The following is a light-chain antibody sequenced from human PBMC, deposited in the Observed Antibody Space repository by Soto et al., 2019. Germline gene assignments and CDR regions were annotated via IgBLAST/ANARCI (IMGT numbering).Light chain of an antibody. CDR1: QSFSSTF. CDR3: RQYASSVT. J-gene: IGKJ1*01. V-gene: IGKV3-20*01. Sequence: EILLTQSPDSLSLSPGDRATLSCRASQSFSSTFFAWYQQKPGQAPRLLIYGASSRATGIPDRFSGSGSGTDFTLTISRLEPEDFAVYYRRQYASSVTFGQGTKVEIK. CDR2: GAS.